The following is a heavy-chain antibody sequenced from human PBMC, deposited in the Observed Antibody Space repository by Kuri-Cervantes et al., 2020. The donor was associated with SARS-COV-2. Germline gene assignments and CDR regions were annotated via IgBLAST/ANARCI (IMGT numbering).Heavy chain of an antibody. CDR3: ARDFSSGSYFGY. CDR1: GFTFSSYA. CDR2: ISYDGSNK. J-gene: IGHJ4*02. V-gene: IGHV3-30*04. D-gene: IGHD1-26*01. Sequence: GESLKISCAASGFTFSSYAMSWVRQAPGKGLEWVAVISYDGSNKYYADSVKGRSTISRDNSKNTLYLQMNSLRAEDTAVYYCARDFSSGSYFGYWGQETLVTVSS.